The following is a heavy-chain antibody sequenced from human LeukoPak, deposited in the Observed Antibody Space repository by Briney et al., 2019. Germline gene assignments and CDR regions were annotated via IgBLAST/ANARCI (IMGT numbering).Heavy chain of an antibody. CDR3: ARGGATTFGLWGNAFDI. J-gene: IGHJ3*02. CDR1: GFTFSSYS. D-gene: IGHD3-3*01. V-gene: IGHV3-48*01. CDR2: ISSSSSTI. Sequence: GGSLRLSCAASGFTFSSYSMNWVRQAPGKGLEWVSYISSSSSTIYYADSVKGRFTISRDNAKNSLYLQMNSLRAEDTAVYYCARGGATTFGLWGNAFDIWGQGTMVTVSS.